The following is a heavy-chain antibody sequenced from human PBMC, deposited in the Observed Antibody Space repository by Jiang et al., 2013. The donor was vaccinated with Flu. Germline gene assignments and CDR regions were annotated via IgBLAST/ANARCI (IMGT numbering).Heavy chain of an antibody. CDR3: ATAVGGYSYGYVDS. CDR1: GGALSSYA. D-gene: IGHD5-18*01. J-gene: IGHJ4*02. CDR2: IIPIFGTI. Sequence: GAEVKKPGSSVKVSCKASGGALSSYAVSWVRQAPGQGLEWMGGIIPIFGTIDYAQKFQGRVTITADESTSTAYMDLSSLRSDDTAVYYCATAVGGYSYGYVDSWGQGTLVTVSS. V-gene: IGHV1-69*01.